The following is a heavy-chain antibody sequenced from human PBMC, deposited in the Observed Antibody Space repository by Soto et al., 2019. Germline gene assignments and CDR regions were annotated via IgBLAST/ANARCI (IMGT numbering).Heavy chain of an antibody. D-gene: IGHD2-2*01. CDR1: GFTFSSYW. V-gene: IGHV3-74*01. Sequence: PGGSLRLSCAASGFTFSSYWMHWVRQAPGKGLVWVSRINSDGSSTSYADSVKGRFTISRDNAKNTLYLQMNSLRAEDTAVYYCARAYCSSTSCYYYYYYGMDVWGQGTTVTVSS. CDR3: ARAYCSSTSCYYYYYYGMDV. CDR2: INSDGSST. J-gene: IGHJ6*02.